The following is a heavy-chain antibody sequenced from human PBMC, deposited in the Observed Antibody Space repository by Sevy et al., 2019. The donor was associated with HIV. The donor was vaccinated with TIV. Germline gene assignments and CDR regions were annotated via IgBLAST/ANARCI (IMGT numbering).Heavy chain of an antibody. CDR1: GFTFSSYA. CDR3: AKDARRVDTATLFDY. V-gene: IGHV3-23*01. Sequence: GGSLRLSCAASGFTFSSYAMSWVRQAPGKGLEWVSAISGSGGSTYYADSVRGRFTISRDNSKNTLYLQMNSLRAEDTAVYYCAKDARRVDTATLFDYWGQGTLVTVSS. CDR2: ISGSGGST. D-gene: IGHD5-18*01. J-gene: IGHJ4*02.